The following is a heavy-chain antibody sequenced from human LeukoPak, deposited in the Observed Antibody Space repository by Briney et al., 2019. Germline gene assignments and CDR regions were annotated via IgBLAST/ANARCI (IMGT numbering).Heavy chain of an antibody. CDR2: INPNSGGT. V-gene: IGHV1-2*02. CDR3: ARDEVLPHTMIVVEGCFDI. J-gene: IGHJ3*02. D-gene: IGHD3-22*01. Sequence: ASVKVSCKASGYTSTGYYMHWVRQAPGQGLEWMGWINPNSGGTNYAQKFQGRVTMTRDTSISTAYMELSRLRSDDTAVYYCARDEVLPHTMIVVEGCFDIWGQGTMVTVSS. CDR1: GYTSTGYY.